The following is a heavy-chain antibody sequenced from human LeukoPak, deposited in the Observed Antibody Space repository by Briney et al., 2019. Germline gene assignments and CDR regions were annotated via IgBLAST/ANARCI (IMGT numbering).Heavy chain of an antibody. Sequence: ASVKVSCKASGYTFLSYSISWVRQAPGQGLEWMGWIGANGNTNYARKFQGRLMLTTETSTGTAYMELRSLRSDDTAVYYCARYRYCTNGVCYLNYYYGMDVWGQGTTVTVSS. CDR3: ARYRYCTNGVCYLNYYYGMDV. J-gene: IGHJ6*02. D-gene: IGHD2-8*01. CDR2: IGANGNT. V-gene: IGHV1-18*01. CDR1: GYTFLSYS.